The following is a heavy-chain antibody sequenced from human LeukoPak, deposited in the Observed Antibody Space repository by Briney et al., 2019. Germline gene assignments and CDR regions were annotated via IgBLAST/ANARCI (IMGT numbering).Heavy chain of an antibody. Sequence: PGGSLRLSCAASGFTFSSYWMSWVRQAPGKGLEWVANIKQDGSEKYYVDSVKGRFTISRDNAKNSLYLQMSSLRAEDTAVYYCARDFAAVAAYFDYWGQGTLVTVSS. CDR2: IKQDGSEK. V-gene: IGHV3-7*01. CDR3: ARDFAAVAAYFDY. D-gene: IGHD6-19*01. J-gene: IGHJ4*02. CDR1: GFTFSSYW.